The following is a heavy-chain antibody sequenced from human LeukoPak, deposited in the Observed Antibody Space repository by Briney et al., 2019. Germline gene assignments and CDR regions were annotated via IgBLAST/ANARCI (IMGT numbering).Heavy chain of an antibody. J-gene: IGHJ3*02. CDR1: GGSISSSNW. CDR3: ARQEGSSWYGDAFDI. D-gene: IGHD6-13*01. Sequence: PSETLSLTCAVSGGSISSSNWWSWVRQPPGKGLEWIGEIYHSGSTNYNPSLKSRVTISVDKPKNQFSLKLSSVTAADTAVYYCARQEGSSWYGDAFDIWGQGTMVTVSS. V-gene: IGHV4-4*02. CDR2: IYHSGST.